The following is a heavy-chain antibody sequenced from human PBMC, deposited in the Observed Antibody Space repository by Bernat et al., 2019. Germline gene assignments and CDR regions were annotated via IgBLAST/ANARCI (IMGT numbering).Heavy chain of an antibody. J-gene: IGHJ5*02. CDR2: IYYSGST. Sequence: QLQLQESGPGLVKPSETLSLTCTVSGGSISSSSYYWGWIRQPPGKGLEWIGSIYYSGSTYYNPSLKSRVTISGDTSKNQLSLKMSSVTAADTAVYYCARLAHTVTTVDWFDPWGQGTLVTVSS. D-gene: IGHD4-17*01. CDR3: ARLAHTVTTVDWFDP. CDR1: GGSISSSSYY. V-gene: IGHV4-39*01.